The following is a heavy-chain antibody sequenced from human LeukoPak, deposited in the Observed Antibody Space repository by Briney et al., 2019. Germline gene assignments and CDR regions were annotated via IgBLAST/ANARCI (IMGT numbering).Heavy chain of an antibody. V-gene: IGHV3-53*01. CDR3: ARTGWYYDILTGYPWDS. CDR1: GFTVSSNY. J-gene: IGHJ4*02. D-gene: IGHD3-9*01. CDR2: IYSGYST. Sequence: GGSLRLSCAASGFTVSSNYMSWVRQAPGKGLEWVSVIYSGYSTFYSDSVKGRFTISRDNSKNTLYLQMNTPRAEDTAVYYCARTGWYYDILTGYPWDSWGQGTLVTVSS.